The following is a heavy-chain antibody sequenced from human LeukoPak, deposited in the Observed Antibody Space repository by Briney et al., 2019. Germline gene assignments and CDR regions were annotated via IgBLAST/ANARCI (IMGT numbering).Heavy chain of an antibody. D-gene: IGHD3-9*01. Sequence: SVKVSCKASGGTFSSYAISWVRQAPGQGLEWMGRIIPILGIANYAQKFQGRVTITADKSTSTAYMELSSLRSEDTAVYYCARDLYILTGYYSRGYFDYWGQGTLVTVSS. CDR3: ARDLYILTGYYSRGYFDY. CDR2: IIPILGIA. V-gene: IGHV1-69*04. CDR1: GGTFSSYA. J-gene: IGHJ4*02.